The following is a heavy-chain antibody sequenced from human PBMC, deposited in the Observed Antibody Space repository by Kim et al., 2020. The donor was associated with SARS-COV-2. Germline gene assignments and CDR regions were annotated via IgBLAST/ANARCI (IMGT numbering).Heavy chain of an antibody. CDR2: IKSKTDGGTT. D-gene: IGHD3-10*01. Sequence: GGSLRLSCAASGFTFSNAWMSWVRQAPGKGLEWVGRIKSKTDGGTTDYAAPVKGRFTISRDDSKNTLYLQMNSLKTEDTAVYYCTTDNFWFGELEAITFDYWGQGTLVTVSS. V-gene: IGHV3-15*01. CDR3: TTDNFWFGELEAITFDY. J-gene: IGHJ4*02. CDR1: GFTFSNAW.